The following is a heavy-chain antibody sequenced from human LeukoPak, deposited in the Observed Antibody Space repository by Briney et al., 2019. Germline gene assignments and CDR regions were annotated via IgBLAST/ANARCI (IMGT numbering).Heavy chain of an antibody. CDR3: ANQLEWLLYMDV. J-gene: IGHJ6*03. Sequence: GGSLRLSCAASGLTFSSYGIHWVCQAPGKGLEWVAFIQDDGSNKYYADSVKGRFTISRDNSKNTLYLQMNSLRAEDTAVYYCANQLEWLLYMDVWGKGTTVTVS. CDR2: IQDDGSNK. D-gene: IGHD3-3*01. CDR1: GLTFSSYG. V-gene: IGHV3-30*02.